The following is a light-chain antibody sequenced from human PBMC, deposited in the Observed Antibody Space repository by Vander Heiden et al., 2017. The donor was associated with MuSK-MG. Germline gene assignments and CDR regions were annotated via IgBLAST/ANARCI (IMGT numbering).Light chain of an antibody. CDR3: QQDNNWPRT. V-gene: IGKV3-15*01. CDR1: EIINRN. J-gene: IGKJ2*01. Sequence: EILMTQSPATLSVSPGERATLSCRASEIINRNLAWYQHKPGQPPRLPFYGASTRATDIPARFSGSGSGTEFTLIIDSLQSEDFAIYYCQQDNNWPRTFGQGTKLEIK. CDR2: GAS.